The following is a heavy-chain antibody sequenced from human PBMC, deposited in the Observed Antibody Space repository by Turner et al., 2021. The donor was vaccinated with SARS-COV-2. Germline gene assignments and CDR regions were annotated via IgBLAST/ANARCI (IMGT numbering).Heavy chain of an antibody. D-gene: IGHD1-1*01. CDR3: ARLRPTQNFDY. J-gene: IGHJ4*02. CDR2: IYYSGST. Sequence: QLQLQESGSGLVKPSETLSLTGTVSGGSISSSSYYWGWIRQPPGKGLEWIGSIYYSGSTYYNPSLKSRVTISVDTSKNQFSLKLSSVTAADTAVYYCARLRPTQNFDYWGQGTLVTVSS. CDR1: GGSISSSSYY. V-gene: IGHV4-39*01.